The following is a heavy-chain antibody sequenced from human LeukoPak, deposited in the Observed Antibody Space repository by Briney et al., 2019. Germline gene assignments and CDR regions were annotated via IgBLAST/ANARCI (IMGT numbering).Heavy chain of an antibody. V-gene: IGHV3-33*06. CDR1: GFTFSSYG. D-gene: IGHD3-10*01. CDR3: AKTYYYGSGSYCASLDY. CDR2: IWYDGSNK. Sequence: PGGSLRLSCAASGFTFSSYGMHWVRQAPGKGLEWVAVIWYDGSNKYYADSVKGRFTISRDNSKNTLYLQMNSLRAEDTAVYYCAKTYYYGSGSYCASLDYWGQGTLVTVSS. J-gene: IGHJ4*02.